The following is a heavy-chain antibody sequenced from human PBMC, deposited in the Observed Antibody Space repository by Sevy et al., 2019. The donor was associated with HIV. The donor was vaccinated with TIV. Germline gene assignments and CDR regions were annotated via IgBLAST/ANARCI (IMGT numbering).Heavy chain of an antibody. CDR3: ATFTIFGVVIVPKYGMDV. CDR1: GFTVSSHF. V-gene: IGHV3-53*01. Sequence: GGSLRLSCAASGFTVSSHFMSWIRQAPGKGLEWVSVIYPGGDTFYADSVKGCFTISRDTSKNTLFLPMNSLTAEDTALYYCATFTIFGVVIVPKYGMDVWGLGTTVTVSS. J-gene: IGHJ6*02. D-gene: IGHD3-3*01. CDR2: IYPGGDT.